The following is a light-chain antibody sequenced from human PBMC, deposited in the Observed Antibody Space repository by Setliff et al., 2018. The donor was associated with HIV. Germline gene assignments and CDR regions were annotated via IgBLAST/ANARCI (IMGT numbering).Light chain of an antibody. J-gene: IGLJ1*01. Sequence: QSVLTQPASVSGSPGQSITISCTGTSSDVGGYNYVSWYQQHPGKVPKLIIYEVSNRPPGVSNRFSGSKSDNTASLTISGLQAEDEADYYCSSNTRSRTRVFGTGTKVTVL. CDR2: EVS. CDR1: SSDVGGYNY. V-gene: IGLV2-14*01. CDR3: SSNTRSRTRV.